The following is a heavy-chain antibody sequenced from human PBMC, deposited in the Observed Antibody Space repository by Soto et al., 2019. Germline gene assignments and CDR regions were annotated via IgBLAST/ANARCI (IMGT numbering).Heavy chain of an antibody. V-gene: IGHV1-18*01. J-gene: IGHJ4*02. CDR1: GYTFTSFG. CDR2: VSAYNGNT. D-gene: IGHD3-9*01. Sequence: QVQLVQSGAEVKKPGASVTVSCKASGYTFTSFGISWVRQAPGQGLEWMGWVSAYNGNTNYAQKLQGRVTMTTVTSTSTAYMELRSLRADDTAVYYCTRDPGFRSDYWGQGTLVTVSS. CDR3: TRDPGFRSDY.